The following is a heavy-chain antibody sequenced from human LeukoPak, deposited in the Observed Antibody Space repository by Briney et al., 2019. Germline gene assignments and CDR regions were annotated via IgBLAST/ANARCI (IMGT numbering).Heavy chain of an antibody. CDR2: IYYSGST. CDR3: ARHEKWYYDSSGYQPRPEEDY. Sequence: TSETLSLTCTVSGGSISSSSYYWGWIRQPPGKGLEWIGSIYYSGSTYYNPSLKSRVTISVDTSKNQFSLKLSSVTAADTAVYYCARHEKWYYDSSGYQPRPEEDYWGQGTLVTVSS. J-gene: IGHJ4*02. D-gene: IGHD3-22*01. CDR1: GGSISSSSYY. V-gene: IGHV4-39*01.